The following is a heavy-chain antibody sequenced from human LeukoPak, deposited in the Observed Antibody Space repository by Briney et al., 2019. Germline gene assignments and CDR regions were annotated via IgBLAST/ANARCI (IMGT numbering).Heavy chain of an antibody. V-gene: IGHV4-38-2*02. J-gene: IGHJ4*01. CDR3: ASLLDLVGASRFDY. CDR2: IYHSGST. D-gene: IGHD1-26*01. CDR1: GYSISSGYY. Sequence: SETLSLTCTVSGYSISSGYYWGWIRQPPGKGLEWIGSIYHSGSTYYNPSLKSRVTISVDTSENQFSLKLSSVTAADTAVYYCASLLDLVGASRFDYWGQEPWSPSPQ.